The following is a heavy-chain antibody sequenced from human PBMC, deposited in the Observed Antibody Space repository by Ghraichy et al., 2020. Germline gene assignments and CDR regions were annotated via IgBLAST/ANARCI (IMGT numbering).Heavy chain of an antibody. CDR3: ARHNVIAASNPFDP. CDR1: GGSISGSNFY. D-gene: IGHD6-13*01. Sequence: SETLSLTCTVSGGSISGSNFYWGWIRQPPGKGLEWIASIYYSGSIQYNPSLKSRVTISVDTSKNQFSLKLSSVTAPDTAVYFCARHNVIAASNPFDPWGQGTVVTVSS. V-gene: IGHV4-39*01. J-gene: IGHJ5*02. CDR2: IYYSGSI.